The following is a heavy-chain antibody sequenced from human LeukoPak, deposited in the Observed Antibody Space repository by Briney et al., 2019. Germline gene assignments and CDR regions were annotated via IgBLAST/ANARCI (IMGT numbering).Heavy chain of an antibody. J-gene: IGHJ4*02. CDR2: INPSGGST. CDR1: GYTFTSHH. Sequence: GASVKVSCKASGYTFTSHHIHWVRQAPGQGHEWMGIINPSGGSTNYGQKFQGRVTMTRDMSTSTVYMELSSLRSEDTAVYYCASGYGSGSYYAYWGQGTLVTVSS. V-gene: IGHV1-46*01. CDR3: ASGYGSGSYYAY. D-gene: IGHD3-10*01.